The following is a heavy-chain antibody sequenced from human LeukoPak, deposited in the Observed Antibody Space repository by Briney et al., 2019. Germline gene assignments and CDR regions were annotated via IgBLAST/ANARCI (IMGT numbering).Heavy chain of an antibody. J-gene: IGHJ4*02. CDR3: ATDRDSRAAGGFDY. D-gene: IGHD6-13*01. CDR1: GYTLTELS. Sequence: ASVKVSCKVSGYTLTELSMHWVRQAPGKGLEWMGGFDPEDGETIYAQKFQGRVTTTEDTSTDTAYMELSSLRSEDTAVYYCATDRDSRAAGGFDYWGQGTLVTVSS. V-gene: IGHV1-24*01. CDR2: FDPEDGET.